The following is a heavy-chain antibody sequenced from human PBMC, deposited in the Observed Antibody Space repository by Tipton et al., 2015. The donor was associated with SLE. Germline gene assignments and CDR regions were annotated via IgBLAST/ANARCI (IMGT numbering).Heavy chain of an antibody. J-gene: IGHJ4*02. Sequence: TLSLTCTVYGESLSGHYWVWIRQPPGKGLEWIGDINHSGRIDYNPSLMSRVTISEATSKNQFSLTLTSVTAADTGVYYCARRYDFWSGYYSHWGQGTLVTVSS. V-gene: IGHV4-34*01. D-gene: IGHD3-3*01. CDR1: GESLSGHY. CDR3: ARRYDFWSGYYSH. CDR2: INHSGRI.